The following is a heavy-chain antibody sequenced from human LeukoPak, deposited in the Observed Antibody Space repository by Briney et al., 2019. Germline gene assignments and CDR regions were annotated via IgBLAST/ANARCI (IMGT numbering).Heavy chain of an antibody. CDR2: IWYDGSNK. J-gene: IGHJ4*02. Sequence: GRSLRLSCAASGFTFSSYGMHWVRQAPGKGLEWVAVIWYDGSNKYYADSVKGRFTISRDNSKNTLYLQVNSLRAEDTAVYYCARGARHNWNDDQIFDYWGQGTLVTVSS. V-gene: IGHV3-33*01. CDR1: GFTFSSYG. CDR3: ARGARHNWNDDQIFDY. D-gene: IGHD1-1*01.